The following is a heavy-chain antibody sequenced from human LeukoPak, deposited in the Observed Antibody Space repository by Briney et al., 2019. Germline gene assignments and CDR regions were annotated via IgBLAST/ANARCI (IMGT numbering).Heavy chain of an antibody. J-gene: IGHJ4*02. CDR2: INWNGGST. CDR3: ARVFMEMATSRIDY. V-gene: IGHV3-20*04. CDR1: GFTFDDYG. D-gene: IGHD5-24*01. Sequence: PGGSLRLSCAASGFTFDDYGMSWVRHAPGKGLEWVSGINWNGGSTGYADSVKGRFTISRDNAKNSLYLQMNSLRAEDTALYYCARVFMEMATSRIDYWGQGTLVTVSS.